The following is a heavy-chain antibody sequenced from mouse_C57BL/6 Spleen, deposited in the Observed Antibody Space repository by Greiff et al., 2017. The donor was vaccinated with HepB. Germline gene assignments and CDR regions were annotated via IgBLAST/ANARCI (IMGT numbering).Heavy chain of an antibody. Sequence: VQLQQSGPELVKPGASVKISCKASGYAFSSSWMNWVKQRPGKGLEWIGRIYPGDGDTNYNGKFKGKATLTADKSSSTAYMQLSSLTSEDSAVYVCARGPYYGSHYFDYWGQGTTLTVSS. CDR1: GYAFSSSW. J-gene: IGHJ2*01. CDR3: ARGPYYGSHYFDY. CDR2: IYPGDGDT. V-gene: IGHV1-82*01. D-gene: IGHD1-1*01.